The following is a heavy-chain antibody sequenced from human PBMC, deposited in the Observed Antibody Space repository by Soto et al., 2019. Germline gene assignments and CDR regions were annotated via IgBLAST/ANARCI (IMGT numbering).Heavy chain of an antibody. CDR2: SSATGAGT. V-gene: IGHV3-23*01. Sequence: EVQLLESGGGLVQPGGSLRLSCAASGFTFSSYGMTWVRQAPGKGLEWVSFSSATGAGTYYADSVKGRFTISRDNSKNTLYLQMTSLRADDTAVYYCAKDRRAGGNYGFDSDFWGQGALVIDSS. CDR1: GFTFSSYG. J-gene: IGHJ4*02. CDR3: AKDRRAGGNYGFDSDF. D-gene: IGHD1-7*01.